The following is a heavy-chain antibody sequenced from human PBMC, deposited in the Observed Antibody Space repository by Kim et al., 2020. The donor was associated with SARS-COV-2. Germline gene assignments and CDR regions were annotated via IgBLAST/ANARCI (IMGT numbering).Heavy chain of an antibody. Sequence: SDTRYSPSFQGQVTISADKSISTAYLQWSSLKASDTAMYYCAGGDGPRGYWGQGTLVTVSS. CDR3: AGGDGPRGY. CDR2: SDT. J-gene: IGHJ4*02. V-gene: IGHV5-51*01. D-gene: IGHD3-16*01.